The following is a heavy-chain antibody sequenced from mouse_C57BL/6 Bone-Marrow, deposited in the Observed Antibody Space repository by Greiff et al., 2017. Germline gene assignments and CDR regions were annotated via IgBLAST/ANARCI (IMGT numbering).Heavy chain of an antibody. CDR1: GYTFTSYW. D-gene: IGHD3-1*01. V-gene: IGHV1-55*01. J-gene: IGHJ2*01. CDR2: IYPTSGRT. Sequence: QVQLQQPGAELVQPGASVKMSCKASGYTFTSYWITWVKQRPGPGLEWIGDIYPTSGRTHYNEKFKSTALLTVDTSSNTAYMRLSSLTSEDSAVLYCARSGPRGRSFDYWGQGTTLTGSS. CDR3: ARSGPRGRSFDY.